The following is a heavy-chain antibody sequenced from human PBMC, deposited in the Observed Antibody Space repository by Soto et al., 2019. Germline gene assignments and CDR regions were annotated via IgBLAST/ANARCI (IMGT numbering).Heavy chain of an antibody. CDR1: GFTFSSYA. J-gene: IGHJ4*02. CDR3: ASPGGHSGYDDW. CDR2: ISGSGGST. Sequence: GGSLSLSCAASGFTFSSYAMSWVRQAPGKGLEWVSAISGSGGSTYYADSVKGRFTISRDNSKNTLYLQMNSLRAEDTAVYYCASPGGHSGYDDWWGQGTLVTVSS. D-gene: IGHD5-12*01. V-gene: IGHV3-23*01.